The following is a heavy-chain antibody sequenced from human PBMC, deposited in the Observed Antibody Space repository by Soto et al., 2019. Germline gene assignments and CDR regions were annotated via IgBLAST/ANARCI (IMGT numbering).Heavy chain of an antibody. V-gene: IGHV1-8*01. Sequence: ASVKVSCKASGYTFTSYDINWVRQATGQGLEWMGWMNPNSGNTGYAQKFRGRVTMTRNTSISTAYMELSSLRSEDTAVYYCARVGYSNYIIFSYYYYGMDVWGQGATVTVSS. D-gene: IGHD4-4*01. CDR2: MNPNSGNT. CDR1: GYTFTSYD. J-gene: IGHJ6*02. CDR3: ARVGYSNYIIFSYYYYGMDV.